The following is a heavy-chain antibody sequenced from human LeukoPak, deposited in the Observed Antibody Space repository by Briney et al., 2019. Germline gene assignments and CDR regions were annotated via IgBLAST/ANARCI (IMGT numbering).Heavy chain of an antibody. CDR2: IYYSGST. CDR1: GGSISSGGYY. D-gene: IGHD5-18*01. V-gene: IGHV4-31*03. Sequence: SQTLSLTCTVSGGSISSGGYYWSWIRQHPGKGLEWIGYIYYSGSTYYNPSLKSRVTISVDTSKNQFSLKLSSVAAADTAVYYCAREDTAMVDYWGQGTLVTVSS. J-gene: IGHJ4*02. CDR3: AREDTAMVDY.